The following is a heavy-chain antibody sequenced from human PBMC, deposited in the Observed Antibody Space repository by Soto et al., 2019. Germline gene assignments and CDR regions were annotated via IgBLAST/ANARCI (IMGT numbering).Heavy chain of an antibody. Sequence: GGSLRLSCAASGFTFSSYAMHWVRQAPGKGLEWVSVISYDVSNKYYADSVKGRFTISRDNSKNTLYLQMISLRAEDTAVYYCAREPYDFWSGYRYYHGMDAWGPGNTVTV. J-gene: IGHJ6*02. D-gene: IGHD3-3*01. V-gene: IGHV3-30-3*01. CDR1: GFTFSSYA. CDR3: AREPYDFWSGYRYYHGMDA. CDR2: ISYDVSNK.